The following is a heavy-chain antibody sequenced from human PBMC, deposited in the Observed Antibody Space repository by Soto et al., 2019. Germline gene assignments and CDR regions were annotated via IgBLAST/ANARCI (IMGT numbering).Heavy chain of an antibody. D-gene: IGHD2-21*01. CDR3: ARDLPWYCGGDCLTNCFDP. V-gene: IGHV1-3*01. Sequence: ASVKVSCKASGYTFTSYAMHWVRQAPGQRLEWMGWINAGNGNTKYSQKFQGRVTITRDTSASTAYMELSSLRSEDTAVYYCARDLPWYCGGDCLTNCFDPWGQGTLVTVSS. CDR1: GYTFTSYA. J-gene: IGHJ5*02. CDR2: INAGNGNT.